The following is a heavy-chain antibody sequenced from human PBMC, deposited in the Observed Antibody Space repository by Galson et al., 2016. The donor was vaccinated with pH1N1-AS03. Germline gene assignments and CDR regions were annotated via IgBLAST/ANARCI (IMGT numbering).Heavy chain of an antibody. V-gene: IGHV4-61*01. Sequence: ETLSLTCTVSGASVISGSYYWSWIRQPPGERLEWIGYISYSGSTNYNPSLKSRVTISVDTSNNQFSLRLSSVTAAGTAVYFCSSTPYYPFWSGYTPLDFWGRGTLVTVSS. CDR3: SSTPYYPFWSGYTPLDF. CDR1: GASVISGSYY. CDR2: ISYSGST. J-gene: IGHJ4*02. D-gene: IGHD3-3*02.